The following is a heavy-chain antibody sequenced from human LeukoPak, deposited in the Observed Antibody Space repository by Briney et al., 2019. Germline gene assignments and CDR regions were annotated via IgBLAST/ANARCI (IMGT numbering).Heavy chain of an antibody. D-gene: IGHD3-22*01. V-gene: IGHV3-53*01. CDR1: GFTVSNTY. J-gene: IGHJ4*02. CDR2: IYSGGST. Sequence: PGGSLRLSCAASGFTVSNTYMSWVRQAPGKGLEWVSLIYSGGSTFYAVSVKGRFTISRDNSKNTLYLQMNSLRAEDTAVYYCAKRPDRSYYGRTGYYYFDYWGQGTLVTVSS. CDR3: AKRPDRSYYGRTGYYYFDY.